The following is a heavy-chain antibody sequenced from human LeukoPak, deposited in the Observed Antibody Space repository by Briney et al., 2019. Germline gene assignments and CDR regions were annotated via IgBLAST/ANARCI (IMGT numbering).Heavy chain of an antibody. V-gene: IGHV4-34*01. CDR3: ARGHWITMTRGAFAI. Sequence: PSEALSLTCAVYGGSFSGYYWRWIRQPPGKGLEWIGEINHSGSTNYNPSLKSRVTISVDTSKNQFSLKLSSVTAADTAVYYCARGHWITMTRGAFAIWGQGTMVTVSS. J-gene: IGHJ3*02. CDR1: GGSFSGYY. CDR2: INHSGST. D-gene: IGHD3-22*01.